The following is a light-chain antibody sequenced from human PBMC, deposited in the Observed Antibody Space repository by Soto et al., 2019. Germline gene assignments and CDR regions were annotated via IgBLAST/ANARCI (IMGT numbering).Light chain of an antibody. CDR3: SSYTSTNTPVV. CDR2: EVS. J-gene: IGLJ2*01. CDR1: SSDVGGYNY. Sequence: QSALTQPASVSGPPGQTITISCTGTSSDVGGYNYVSWYQHNPGKAPKLLTYEVSNRPSGVSDRFSGSKSDNMASLTISGLQAEDEADYYCSSYTSTNTPVVFGGGTK. V-gene: IGLV2-14*01.